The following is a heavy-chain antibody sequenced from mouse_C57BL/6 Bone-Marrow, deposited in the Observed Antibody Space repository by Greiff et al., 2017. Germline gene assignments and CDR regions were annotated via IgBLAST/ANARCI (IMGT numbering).Heavy chain of an antibody. D-gene: IGHD1-1*01. CDR2: INPYNGGT. V-gene: IGHV1-19*01. CDR3: GRELRGAHPWFAY. J-gene: IGHJ3*01. CDR1: GYTFTDYY. Sequence: EVQLQQSGPVLVKPGASVKMSCKASGYTFTDYYMNWVKQSHGQSLEWIGVINPYNGGTSYNQKFKGKATLTVDKSSSTAYMELNSLTSEDSAVYYCGRELRGAHPWFAYWGQGTLVTVSA.